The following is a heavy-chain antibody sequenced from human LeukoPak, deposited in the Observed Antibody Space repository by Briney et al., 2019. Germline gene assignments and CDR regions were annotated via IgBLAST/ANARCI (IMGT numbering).Heavy chain of an antibody. J-gene: IGHJ4*02. CDR2: IIPIFGTA. Sequence: ASVKVSCKASGGTFSSYAISWVRQAPGQGLEWMGGIIPIFGTANYAQKFQGRVTITADESTSTAYMELSSLRSDDTAVYYCAREGGGTTVTTGYFDYWGQGTLVTVSS. D-gene: IGHD4-17*01. CDR1: GGTFSSYA. CDR3: AREGGGTTVTTGYFDY. V-gene: IGHV1-69*13.